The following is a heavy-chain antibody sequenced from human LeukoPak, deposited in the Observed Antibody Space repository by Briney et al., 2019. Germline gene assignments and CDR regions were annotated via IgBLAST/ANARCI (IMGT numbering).Heavy chain of an antibody. Sequence: GGSLRLSCAASGFTFRNYWMNWVRQAPGKGLEWVANIKPDGSEKRYVDSVKGRFTISRDNAKNSLYLQMNSLRAEDTAVYYCASVVGTDEGADYWGQGTLVTVSS. CDR1: GFTFRNYW. CDR3: ASVVGTDEGADY. V-gene: IGHV3-7*01. J-gene: IGHJ4*02. CDR2: IKPDGSEK. D-gene: IGHD2-2*01.